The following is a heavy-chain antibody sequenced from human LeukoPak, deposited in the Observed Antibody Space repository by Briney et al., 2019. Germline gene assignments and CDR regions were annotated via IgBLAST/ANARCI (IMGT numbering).Heavy chain of an antibody. V-gene: IGHV3-23*01. CDR1: GFTFSSYA. J-gene: IGHJ6*03. CDR3: AKDGDNYSGYYYYYMDV. CDR2: ISGSGGST. D-gene: IGHD4-11*01. Sequence: GGSLRLSCAAYGFTFSSYAMSWVRQAPGKGLEWVSAISGSGGSTYYADSVKGRFTISGDNSKNTLYLQMNSLRAEDTAVYYCAKDGDNYSGYYYYYMDVWGKGTTVTLSS.